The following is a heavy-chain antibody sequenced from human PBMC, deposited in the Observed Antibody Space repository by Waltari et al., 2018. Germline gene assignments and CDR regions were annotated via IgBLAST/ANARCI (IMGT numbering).Heavy chain of an antibody. Sequence: EVQLVASGGGLVQPGGSLRLSCIAPGVRFSSYSMHWVRQAPGKGLEYVSAISDNGGSTSYADSVKDRCTISRDNSKNTLYLHLGSLTAEDMGVYYCARELGGWSYFDLWGRGTLVTVSS. V-gene: IGHV3-64*07. CDR3: ARELGGWSYFDL. CDR2: ISDNGGST. J-gene: IGHJ2*01. D-gene: IGHD6-19*01. CDR1: GVRFSSYS.